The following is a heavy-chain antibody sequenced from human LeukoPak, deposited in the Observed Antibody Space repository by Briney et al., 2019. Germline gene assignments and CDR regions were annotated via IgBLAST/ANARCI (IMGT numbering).Heavy chain of an antibody. CDR1: GFTFSSYS. V-gene: IGHV3-48*04. D-gene: IGHD3-16*01. J-gene: IGHJ5*02. CDR3: AKVYAGTWYDK. CDR2: ISSSGSTI. Sequence: GGSLRLSCAASGFTFSSYSMNWVRQAPGKGLEWVSSISSSGSTIYYADSVKGRFTISRDNVKSSLYLQMNSLRAEDTAIYYCAKVYAGTWYDKWGQGTLVTVSS.